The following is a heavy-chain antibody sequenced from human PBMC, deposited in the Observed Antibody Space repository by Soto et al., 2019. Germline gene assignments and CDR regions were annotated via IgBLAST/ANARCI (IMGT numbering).Heavy chain of an antibody. D-gene: IGHD1-26*01. CDR3: ATGFPQWELLQY. CDR1: GYTLSELF. CDR2: FDPEEGNT. V-gene: IGHV1-24*01. Sequence: QVQLVQAGAEVKKPGASVKVSCKVSGYTLSELFVHWVRQAPGKGLEWLGGFDPEEGNTIYAQNFRGRVTMNDDTSTDTAPMELSSLRSDDTAVYYCATGFPQWELLQYWGQGTLLTVSS. J-gene: IGHJ4*02.